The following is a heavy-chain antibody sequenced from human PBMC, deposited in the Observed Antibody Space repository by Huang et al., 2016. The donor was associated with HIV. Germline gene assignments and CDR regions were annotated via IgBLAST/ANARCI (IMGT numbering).Heavy chain of an antibody. CDR2: IAYDGNDK. V-gene: IGHV3-30-3*01. CDR3: ARFGKRLPMLRGEDVIGDI. Sequence: QVQLVESGGGVVQPGRSLRLSCAASGFTLSDYAFHWVRQAPGKGLELVALIAYDGNDKFYSDSVRGRFTISRDKFKNTLYLQMNSLRHEDTALYYCARFGKRLPMLRGEDVIGDIWGQGTMVIVSS. J-gene: IGHJ3*02. D-gene: IGHD3-10*01. CDR1: GFTLSDYA.